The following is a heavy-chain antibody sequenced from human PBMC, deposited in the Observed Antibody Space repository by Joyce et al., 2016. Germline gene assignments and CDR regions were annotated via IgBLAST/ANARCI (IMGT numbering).Heavy chain of an antibody. V-gene: IGHV1-8*01. D-gene: IGHD7-27*01. CDR1: GYTFTNFD. Sequence: QVQLVQSGAEVKKPGASVKVSCKASGYTFTNFDINWVRQAPGPGLEWLGWMTPNRVNTGYAQNFQGRVTMTRDTSISTAYMELSSLRSEDTAVYFCARNKYGTGDFDFWGQGAPVTVSS. CDR2: MTPNRVNT. CDR3: ARNKYGTGDFDF. J-gene: IGHJ4*02.